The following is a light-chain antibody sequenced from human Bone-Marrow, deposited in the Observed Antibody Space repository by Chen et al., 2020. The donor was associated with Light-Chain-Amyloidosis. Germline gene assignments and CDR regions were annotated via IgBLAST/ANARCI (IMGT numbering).Light chain of an antibody. CDR1: SSDTRGYKY. V-gene: IGLV2-8*01. CDR2: EVN. Sequence: QSVLTQPPSASGSRGQSVTISCTGVSSDTRGYKYVSWYQQHPGRAPKLLIYEVNKRPSVVPDRFSGSRFGDTASLTVAGLQAEDEADYYCVSYVVNHHYVFGGGTKFSVL. CDR3: VSYVVNHHYV. J-gene: IGLJ1*01.